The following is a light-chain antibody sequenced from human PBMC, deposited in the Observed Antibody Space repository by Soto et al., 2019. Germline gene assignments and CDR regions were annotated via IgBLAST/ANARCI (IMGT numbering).Light chain of an antibody. Sequence: QSVLTQPPSVSAAPGQDVTISCSGSSSNLAYNSLSWYQQLPGTAPKLLIYDDNKRPSGIPARFSGSKSGTSATLGITGLETGDEADYYCGAWDDSLNVCVFGSGTKVTVL. CDR1: SSNLAYNS. CDR3: GAWDDSLNVCV. CDR2: DDN. V-gene: IGLV1-51*01. J-gene: IGLJ1*01.